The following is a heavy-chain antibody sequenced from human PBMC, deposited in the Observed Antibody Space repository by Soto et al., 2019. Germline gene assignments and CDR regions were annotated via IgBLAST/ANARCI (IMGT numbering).Heavy chain of an antibody. CDR2: ISYDGSNK. D-gene: IGHD3-10*01. CDR1: GFTFSSYG. Sequence: QVQLVESGGGVVQPGRSLRLSCAASGFTFSSYGMHWVRQAPGKGLEWVAVISYDGSNKYYADSVKGRFTISRDNSKNTLYLQMNSLRAEDTAVYYCAKDSKADYYGSGSNLDVWGQGTTVTVSS. CDR3: AKDSKADYYGSGSNLDV. J-gene: IGHJ6*02. V-gene: IGHV3-30*18.